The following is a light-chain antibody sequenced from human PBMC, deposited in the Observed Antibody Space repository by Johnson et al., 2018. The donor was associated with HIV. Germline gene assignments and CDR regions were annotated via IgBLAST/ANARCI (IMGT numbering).Light chain of an antibody. J-gene: IGLJ1*01. V-gene: IGLV1-51*01. CDR2: DNN. CDR3: RTWDSSLRAGF. Sequence: QFVSTQPPSVSAAPGQKVTISCSGSSSNIGNNYVSWYQQLPGTAPKLLIYDNNKRPSGIPDRFSGSTSGTSATLDITGLQTGDDADYYCRTWDSSLRAGFFGTGTKVTVL. CDR1: SSNIGNNY.